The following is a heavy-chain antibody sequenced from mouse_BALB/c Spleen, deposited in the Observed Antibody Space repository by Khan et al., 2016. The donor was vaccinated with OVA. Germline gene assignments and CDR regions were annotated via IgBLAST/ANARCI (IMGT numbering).Heavy chain of an antibody. CDR2: IYPGSGST. J-gene: IGHJ3*01. Sequence: QVQLQQSGPELVKPGASVKMSCKVSGYTFTDYVISWVKQRTGQGLEWIGEIYPGSGSTYYNEKFKGKATLTADKSSNTVNMQVSSLTSEDSAVFFCARSDDGAWFAYWGQGTLVTVSA. CDR3: ARSDDGAWFAY. D-gene: IGHD2-12*01. V-gene: IGHV1-81*01. CDR1: GYTFTDYV.